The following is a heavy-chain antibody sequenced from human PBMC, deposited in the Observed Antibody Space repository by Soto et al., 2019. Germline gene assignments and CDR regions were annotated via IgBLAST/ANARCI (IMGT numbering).Heavy chain of an antibody. CDR3: ARSRGWGDQNVY. D-gene: IGHD3-16*01. J-gene: IGHJ4*02. CDR1: GLTFSSYA. CDR2: ISYDGSNK. V-gene: IGHV3-30-3*01. Sequence: GGSLRLSCAASGLTFSSYAMHWVRQAPGKGLEWVAVISYDGSNKYYADSVKGRFTISRDNAKNSLYLQMDSLRGDDTAVYYCARSRGWGDQNVYWGQGTLVTVSS.